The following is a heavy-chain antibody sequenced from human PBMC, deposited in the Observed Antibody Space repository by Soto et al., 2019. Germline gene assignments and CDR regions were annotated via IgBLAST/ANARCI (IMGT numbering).Heavy chain of an antibody. J-gene: IGHJ4*02. CDR1: GFTFSRDW. CDR3: ARLGFVGEGDF. V-gene: IGHV3-74*01. Sequence: EVQLAESGGGLIQPGGSLSLSCATSGFTFSRDWIHWVRQAPGEGLVWVSRISGDGVHTDYAESVKGRFTVSRDIAKSTGYLQMNNLRAEDTAIYYCARLGFVGEGDFWGQGILVTVSS. D-gene: IGHD3-16*01. CDR2: ISGDGVHT.